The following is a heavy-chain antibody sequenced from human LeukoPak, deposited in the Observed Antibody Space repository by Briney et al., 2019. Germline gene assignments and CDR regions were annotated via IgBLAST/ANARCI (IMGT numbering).Heavy chain of an antibody. CDR3: ARDAYYDSGTYSDY. V-gene: IGHV3-30-3*01. Sequence: GGSLRLSCAASGFIFSSYAMHWVRQAPGKGLEWVAIILYDGSSKYYADSVKGRFTISRDNSKNTVYLQMNSLRPEDTAVYYCARDAYYDSGTYSDYWGQGTLVTVSS. D-gene: IGHD3-10*01. CDR2: ILYDGSSK. CDR1: GFIFSSYA. J-gene: IGHJ4*02.